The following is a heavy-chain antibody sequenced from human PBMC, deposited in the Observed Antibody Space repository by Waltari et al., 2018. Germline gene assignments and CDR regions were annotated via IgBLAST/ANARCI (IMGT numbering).Heavy chain of an antibody. CDR2: IYHSGST. CDR3: ARVKDFDWFDY. V-gene: IGHV4-4*02. D-gene: IGHD3-9*01. CDR1: GGSISSTNW. J-gene: IGHJ4*02. Sequence: QVQLPESGPGLGKPSGTLSPTCAASGGSISSTNWWRWVRQPPGKGLEWIGEIYHSGSTNYNPSLKSRVTISVDKSKNQFSLKLSSVTAADTAVYYCARVKDFDWFDYWGQGTLVTVSS.